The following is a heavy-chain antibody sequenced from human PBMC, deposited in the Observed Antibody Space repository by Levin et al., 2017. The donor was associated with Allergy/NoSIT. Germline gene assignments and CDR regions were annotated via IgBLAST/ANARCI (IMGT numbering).Heavy chain of an antibody. CDR3: ARSRSSSGWYYFDY. CDR2: ISSSSSYM. J-gene: IGHJ4*02. CDR1: GFTFSSYS. Sequence: ETLSLTCAASGFTFSSYSMNWVRQAPGKGLEWVSSISSSSSYMYYADSVKGRFTISRDNAKNSLYLQMNSLRAEDTAVYYCARSRSSSGWYYFDYWGQGTLVTVSS. V-gene: IGHV3-21*01. D-gene: IGHD6-19*01.